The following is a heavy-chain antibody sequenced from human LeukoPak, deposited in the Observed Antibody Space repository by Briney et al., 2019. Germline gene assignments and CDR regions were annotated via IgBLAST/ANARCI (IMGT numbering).Heavy chain of an antibody. CDR3: ATTETYSSSPAGYFQH. Sequence: GESLKISCKGSGYSFTSYWIGWVRQMPGKGLEWMGIIYPGDSDTRYSPSFQGQVTISADKSISTAYLQWSSLKASDTAMYYCATTETYSSSPAGYFQHWGQGTLVTVSS. J-gene: IGHJ1*01. V-gene: IGHV5-51*01. CDR1: GYSFTSYW. CDR2: IYPGDSDT. D-gene: IGHD6-13*01.